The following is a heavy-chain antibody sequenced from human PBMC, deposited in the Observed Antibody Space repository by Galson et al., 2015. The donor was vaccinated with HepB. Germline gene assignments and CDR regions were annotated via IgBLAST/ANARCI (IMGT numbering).Heavy chain of an antibody. CDR3: ARPIISSDVSGFDP. V-gene: IGHV4-39*01. CDR2: VNYSGAT. Sequence: SETLSLTCTVSSVSISSANNYWSWIRQAPGEGLEYIGSVNYSGATYYNPSFKSRVSMSVDTSRNQFSLKLNSVTAADTAVYYSARPIISSDVSGFDPWGQGTMVTVSS. D-gene: IGHD2/OR15-2a*01. CDR1: SVSISSANNY. J-gene: IGHJ5*02.